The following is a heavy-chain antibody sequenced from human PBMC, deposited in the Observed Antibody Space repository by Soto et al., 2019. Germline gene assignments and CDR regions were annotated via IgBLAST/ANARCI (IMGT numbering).Heavy chain of an antibody. CDR1: GGSTNSGDYY. D-gene: IGHD2-15*01. CDR3: ARDGWQGVDV. V-gene: IGHV4-30-4*01. Sequence: TLSLTCTVSGGSTNSGDYYWSWIRQPPGKGLEWIGYIYYTGTTYYNPSLKSRVTISLDTSKNQFALKLGSVTAADTAVYYCARDGWQGVDVWGQGTTVTVSS. CDR2: IYYTGTT. J-gene: IGHJ6*02.